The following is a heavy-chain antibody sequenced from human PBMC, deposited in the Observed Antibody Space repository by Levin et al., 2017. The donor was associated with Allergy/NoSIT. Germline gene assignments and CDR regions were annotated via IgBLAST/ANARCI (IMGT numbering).Heavy chain of an antibody. CDR2: ISGSGGST. J-gene: IGHJ5*02. V-gene: IGHV3-23*01. D-gene: IGHD3-22*01. CDR3: AKDASYYDSSGVNWFDP. Sequence: AGGSLRLSCAASGFTFSSYAMSWVRQAPGKGLEWVSAISGSGGSTYYADSVKGRFTISRDNSKNTLYLQMNSLRAEDTAVYYCAKDASYYDSSGVNWFDPWGQGTLVTVSS. CDR1: GFTFSSYA.